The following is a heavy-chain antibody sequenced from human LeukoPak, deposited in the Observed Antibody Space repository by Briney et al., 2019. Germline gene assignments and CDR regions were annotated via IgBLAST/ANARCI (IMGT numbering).Heavy chain of an antibody. D-gene: IGHD5-24*01. CDR1: GFTFSSYA. Sequence: GGSLRLSCAASGFTFSSYAMSWVRQAPGKGLEWVSAISGSGGSTYYADPVKGRFTISRENSKNTLYLQMNSLRAEDTAVYYCAKDREMATITAFDYWGQGTLVTVSS. CDR2: ISGSGGST. J-gene: IGHJ4*02. CDR3: AKDREMATITAFDY. V-gene: IGHV3-23*01.